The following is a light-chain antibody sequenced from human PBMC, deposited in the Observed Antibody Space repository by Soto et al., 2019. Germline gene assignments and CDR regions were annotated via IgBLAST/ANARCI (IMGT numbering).Light chain of an antibody. CDR1: QTVRNNY. Sequence: EMVLTQSQATLALSPGERATLSCRASQTVRNNYLAWYQQKPGQAPRLLIYDASSRATGIPDRFSGGGSGTDFPLTISRLEPEDFAVYYCQQFSSYPLTFGGGTKVDIK. CDR2: DAS. V-gene: IGKV3-20*01. CDR3: QQFSSYPLT. J-gene: IGKJ4*01.